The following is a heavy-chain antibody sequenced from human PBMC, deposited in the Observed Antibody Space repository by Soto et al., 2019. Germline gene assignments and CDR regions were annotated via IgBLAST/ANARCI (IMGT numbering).Heavy chain of an antibody. Sequence: QVQLVQSGAEVKKPGSSVKVSCKASGGTFSSYAISWVRQAPGQGLEWMGGIIPIFGTANYAQKFQGRVTITADESTSTAYMELSSLRSEDTAVYYCARGSPHCSGGSCYPSNNWFYPWGQGTLVTVSS. J-gene: IGHJ5*02. D-gene: IGHD2-15*01. CDR1: GGTFSSYA. CDR3: ARGSPHCSGGSCYPSNNWFYP. CDR2: IIPIFGTA. V-gene: IGHV1-69*01.